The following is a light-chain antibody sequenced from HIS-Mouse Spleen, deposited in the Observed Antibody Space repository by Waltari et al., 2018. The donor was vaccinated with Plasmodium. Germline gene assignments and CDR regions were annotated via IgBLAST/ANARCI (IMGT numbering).Light chain of an antibody. CDR1: SSDVGCYNY. CDR2: EVS. CDR3: SSYAGSNNLV. Sequence: QSALTQPPSASGSPGQSVPISCTGTSSDVGCYNYVSWYPQHPGTAPKLKIYEVSKRPSGVPDRFSGSKSGNTASLTVSGLQAEDEADYYCSSYAGSNNLVFGGGTKLTVL. V-gene: IGLV2-8*01. J-gene: IGLJ2*01.